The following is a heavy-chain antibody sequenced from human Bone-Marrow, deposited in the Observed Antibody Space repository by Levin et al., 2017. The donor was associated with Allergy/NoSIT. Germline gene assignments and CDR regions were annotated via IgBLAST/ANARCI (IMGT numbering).Heavy chain of an antibody. D-gene: IGHD6-13*01. CDR3: TTDRSLGAFDI. V-gene: IGHV3-15*01. Sequence: GGSLRLSCAASGFTFTNAWMSWVRQAPGKGLEWVGRIKSKTDGGTTGYAAPVKGRFTISRDDSKNTVYLQVNSLKTEDAAVYYCTTDRSLGAFDIWGQGTMVTVSS. CDR1: GFTFTNAW. CDR2: IKSKTDGGTT. J-gene: IGHJ3*02.